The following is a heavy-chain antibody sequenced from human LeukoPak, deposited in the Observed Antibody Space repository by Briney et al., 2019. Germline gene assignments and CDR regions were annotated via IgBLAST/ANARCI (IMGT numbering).Heavy chain of an antibody. CDR1: GGSISSSSYY. V-gene: IGHV4-39*01. J-gene: IGHJ4*02. D-gene: IGHD3-9*01. CDR2: IYYSGST. CDR3: AINRYFDWLWN. Sequence: PSGTLSLTCTVSGGSISSSSYYWGWIRQPPGKGLEWIGSIYYSGSTYYNPSLKSRVTISVDTSKNQFSLKLSSVTAADTAVYYCAINRYFDWLWNWGQGTLVTVSS.